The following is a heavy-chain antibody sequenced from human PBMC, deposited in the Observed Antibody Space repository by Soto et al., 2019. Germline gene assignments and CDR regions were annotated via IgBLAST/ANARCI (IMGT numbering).Heavy chain of an antibody. CDR1: GGSFSGYY. D-gene: IGHD6-6*01. V-gene: IGHV4-34*01. CDR2: INHSGST. Sequence: SETLSLTCAVYGGSFSGYYWSWIRQPPGKGLEWIGEINHSGSTNYNPSLKSRVTISVDTSKNQFSLKLSSVTAADTAVYYCARRVHEYSSSQAETSFDYWGQGTLVTVSS. CDR3: ARRVHEYSSSQAETSFDY. J-gene: IGHJ4*02.